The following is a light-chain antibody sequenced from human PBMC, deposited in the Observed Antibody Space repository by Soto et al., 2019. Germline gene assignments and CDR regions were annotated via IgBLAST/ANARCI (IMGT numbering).Light chain of an antibody. Sequence: QSVLTQPASLSGSPGQSITISCTGTSSDVGSYNLVSWYQQHPGEAPKLMIYEGTQRPSGVSNRFSASKTGNTASLTISGLQAEDEADYYCCSYTSSSTLGVFGTGTKLTVL. CDR3: CSYTSSSTLGV. J-gene: IGLJ1*01. CDR1: SSDVGSYNL. CDR2: EGT. V-gene: IGLV2-14*02.